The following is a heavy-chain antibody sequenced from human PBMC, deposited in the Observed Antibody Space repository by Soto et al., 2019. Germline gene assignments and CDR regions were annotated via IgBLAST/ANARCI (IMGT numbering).Heavy chain of an antibody. CDR2: IIPILGIA. Sequence: SVKVSCKASGGTFSSYTISWVRQAPGQGLEWMGRIIPILGIANYAQKFQGRVTITADKSTSTAYMELSSLRSEDTAVYYCARTLQQRDVLAPFYYWGQGTLVTVSS. CDR3: ARTLQQRDVLAPFYY. V-gene: IGHV1-69*02. J-gene: IGHJ4*02. CDR1: GGTFSSYT. D-gene: IGHD1-1*01.